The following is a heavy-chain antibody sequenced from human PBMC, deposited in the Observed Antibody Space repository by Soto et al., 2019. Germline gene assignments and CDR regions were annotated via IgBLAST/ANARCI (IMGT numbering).Heavy chain of an antibody. V-gene: IGHV1-69*13. J-gene: IGHJ6*02. Sequence: ASVKVSCKASGGTFSIYAISWVRQAPGQGLEWMGGIIPIFGTANYAQKFQGRVTITADESTSTAYMELSSLRSEDTAVYYCARDFQSGSRPGHWYYYYGMDVWGQGTTVTVSS. D-gene: IGHD1-26*01. CDR2: IIPIFGTA. CDR1: GGTFSIYA. CDR3: ARDFQSGSRPGHWYYYYGMDV.